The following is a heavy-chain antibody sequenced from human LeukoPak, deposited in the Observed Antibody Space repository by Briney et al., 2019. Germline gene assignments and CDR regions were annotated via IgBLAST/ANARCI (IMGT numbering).Heavy chain of an antibody. CDR1: GYTFTSYY. D-gene: IGHD2-8*02. J-gene: IGHJ4*02. CDR2: SNPSGVGT. CDR3: AREESGGYFDY. V-gene: IGHV1-46*01. Sequence: ASVTVSCKASGYTFTSYYMNWVRQAPGQGLEWMGVSNPSGVGTNHAQKFQGRVTMTRDTSTTTVYMELSSLRSEDTAVYYCAREESGGYFDYWGQGTLVTVSS.